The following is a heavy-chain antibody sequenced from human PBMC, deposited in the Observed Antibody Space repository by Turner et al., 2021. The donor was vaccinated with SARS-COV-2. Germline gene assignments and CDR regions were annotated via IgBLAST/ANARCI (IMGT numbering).Heavy chain of an antibody. Sequence: QVQLVESGGGVVQPGRSLRLSCAASGFTFSSYGMHWVRQAPGKGLGWVAVKWYDGSNKYYADSVKGRFTNSRDNSKNTLYLQRNSLRAEDTAVYYCARDRGLSYDFWSAYYESWFDPWGQGTLVTVSS. J-gene: IGHJ5*02. V-gene: IGHV3-33*01. CDR2: KWYDGSNK. CDR1: GFTFSSYG. D-gene: IGHD3-3*01. CDR3: ARDRGLSYDFWSAYYESWFDP.